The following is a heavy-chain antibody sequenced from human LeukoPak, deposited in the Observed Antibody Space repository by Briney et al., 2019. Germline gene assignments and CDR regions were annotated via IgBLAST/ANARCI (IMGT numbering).Heavy chain of an antibody. CDR3: ARAMPHDNWFDP. V-gene: IGHV3-74*03. D-gene: IGHD2-2*01. CDR1: GFTFSSYA. CDR2: INGDASNT. Sequence: GGSLRLSCAASGFTFSSYAMSWVRQVAGKGLVWVARINGDASNTTYADSVKGRFTISRDNAKNTLHLQMNSLRVDDTAVYYCARAMPHDNWFDPWGQGSLVTVSS. J-gene: IGHJ5*02.